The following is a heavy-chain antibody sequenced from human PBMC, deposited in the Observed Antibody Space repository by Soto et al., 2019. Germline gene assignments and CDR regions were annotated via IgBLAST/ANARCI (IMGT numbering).Heavy chain of an antibody. CDR3: ARGPQFPDIEVIPGPVDD. CDR2: ISYSGSTI. V-gene: IGHV3-48*03. J-gene: IGHJ4*02. D-gene: IGHD2-2*01. Sequence: EVQVVESGGGLVQPGGSLRLTCTAAGFTFSSYEMNWVRQAPGKGLEWVSYISYSGSTIYYADSVKGRFTISRDNAKNSLYLQMNSLRAEDTAVYYCARGPQFPDIEVIPGPVDDWGQGTLVTVSS. CDR1: GFTFSSYE.